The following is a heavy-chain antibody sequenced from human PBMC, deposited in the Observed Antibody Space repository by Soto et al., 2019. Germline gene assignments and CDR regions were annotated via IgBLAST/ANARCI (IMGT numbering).Heavy chain of an antibody. CDR3: ARDMDDYDILTGYYG. CDR2: INAGNGST. D-gene: IGHD3-9*01. J-gene: IGHJ4*02. V-gene: IGHV1-3*01. Sequence: QVQLVQSGAEVKKPGASVKVSCKASGYTFTSYAMHWVRQAPGQRLEWMGWINAGNGSTKYSQKFQGRVTITRDTSASTAYMELSSLRSEDTVVYYCARDMDDYDILTGYYGWGQGTLVTVSS. CDR1: GYTFTSYA.